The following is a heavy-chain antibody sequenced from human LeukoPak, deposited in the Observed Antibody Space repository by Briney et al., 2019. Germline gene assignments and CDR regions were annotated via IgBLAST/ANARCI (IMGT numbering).Heavy chain of an antibody. D-gene: IGHD1-26*01. CDR2: ISSSSSYI. J-gene: IGHJ4*02. V-gene: IGHV3-21*01. CDR1: GFTFSSYS. Sequence: GGSLRLSCAASGFTFSSYSMNWVRQAPGKGLEWVSSISSSSSYIYYADSVKGRFTISRDNSKNTLYLQMNSLRAEDTAVYYCARDRTGIVGATTPGYFDYWGQGTLVTVSS. CDR3: ARDRTGIVGATTPGYFDY.